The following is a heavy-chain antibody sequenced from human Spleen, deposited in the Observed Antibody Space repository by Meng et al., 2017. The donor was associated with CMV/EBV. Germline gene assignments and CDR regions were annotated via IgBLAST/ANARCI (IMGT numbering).Heavy chain of an antibody. V-gene: IGHV3-15*01. CDR1: FNFSHAS. D-gene: IGHD2/OR15-2a*01. CDR2: IKSKADDETT. Sequence: FNFSHASLSWVRQAPGKGLEWVGRIKSKADDETTDYAESVKGRFTISRLDSKNTLYLQMNSLKTEDTAVYYCVTVGQYRADYYFDYWGQGTLVTVSS. CDR3: VTVGQYRADYYFDY. J-gene: IGHJ4*02.